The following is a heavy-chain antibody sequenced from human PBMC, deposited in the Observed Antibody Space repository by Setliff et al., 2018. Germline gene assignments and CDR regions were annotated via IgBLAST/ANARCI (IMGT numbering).Heavy chain of an antibody. CDR2: IGHTGSI. CDR1: GYSISSGYI. V-gene: IGHV4-38-2*02. J-gene: IGHJ4*02. D-gene: IGHD2-21*02. Sequence: PSETLSLTCTVSGYSISSGYIWGWIRQPPGKGLEWVGNIGHTGSINYNPSPKSRLTISRDTSKNQVSLKLNSVTATDTAVYYCARDLGHGGDSDYWGQGIQGTV. CDR3: ARDLGHGGDSDY.